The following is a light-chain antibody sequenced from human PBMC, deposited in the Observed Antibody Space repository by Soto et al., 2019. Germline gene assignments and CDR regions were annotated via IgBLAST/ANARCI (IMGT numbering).Light chain of an antibody. CDR3: QQYNNWPGT. Sequence: EIVLTQSPGTLSLSPGERATLSCRASQSVSSSYLAWYQQKPGQAPRLLIYGASSRATGIPDRFRGSGSGTEFTLTIGSLQSEDCALYYCQQYNNWPGTFGQGTKVDI. CDR1: QSVSSSY. V-gene: IGKV3-20*01. J-gene: IGKJ1*01. CDR2: GAS.